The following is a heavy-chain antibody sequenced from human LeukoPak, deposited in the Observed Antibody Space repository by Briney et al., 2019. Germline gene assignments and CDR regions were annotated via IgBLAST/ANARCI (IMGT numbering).Heavy chain of an antibody. J-gene: IGHJ3*02. CDR2: INPTSGGT. D-gene: IGHD3-22*01. Sequence: ASVKVSCKASGYTFTDYYMHWVRQAPGQGREWMGWINPTSGGTNFAQKFQGRVTMTRDTSISTAYIELSRLRSGDTALYYCARAGVWDYSDTSGYHNGAFDIWGQGTMVTVSS. V-gene: IGHV1-2*02. CDR1: GYTFTDYY. CDR3: ARAGVWDYSDTSGYHNGAFDI.